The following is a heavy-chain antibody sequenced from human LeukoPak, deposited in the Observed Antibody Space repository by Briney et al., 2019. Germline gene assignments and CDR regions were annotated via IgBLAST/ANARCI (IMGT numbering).Heavy chain of an antibody. J-gene: IGHJ4*02. D-gene: IGHD5-24*01. Sequence: SETLSLTCAVSGGSISGYYWAWLPQPPGKGLEWIGEIHYSGTINYNPSLQSRVTISQDTSNNHFSLKMRSVTAADTAIYYCSRGIDAYKCGNSWGQGTLVTVSS. CDR3: SRGIDAYKCGNS. V-gene: IGHV4-34*01. CDR1: GGSISGYY. CDR2: IHYSGTI.